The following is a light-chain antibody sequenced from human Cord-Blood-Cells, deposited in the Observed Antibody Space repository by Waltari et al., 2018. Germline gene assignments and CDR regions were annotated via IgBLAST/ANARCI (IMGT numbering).Light chain of an antibody. J-gene: IGLJ3*02. CDR2: SNN. V-gene: IGLV1-44*01. CDR3: AAWDDSLNGPV. CDR1: SSNIGSNN. Sequence: QSVLTQPPSASGTPGPRVTISCSGRSSNIGSNNVNWYQQLPGTAPKLLIYSNNQRPSGVPDRFSGSKSGTSASLAISGLQSEDEADYYCAAWDDSLNGPVFGGGTKLTVL.